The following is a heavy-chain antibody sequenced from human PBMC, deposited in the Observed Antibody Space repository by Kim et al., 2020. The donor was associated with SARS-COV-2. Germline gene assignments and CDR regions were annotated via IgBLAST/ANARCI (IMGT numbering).Heavy chain of an antibody. CDR2: ISYDGSNK. Sequence: GGSLRLSCAASGFTFSSYGMHWVRQAPGKGLEWVAVISYDGSNKYYADSVKGRFTISRDNSKNTLYLQMNSLRAEDTAVYYCAKEATVTTSGYYYYYGMDVWGQGTTVTVSS. V-gene: IGHV3-30*18. D-gene: IGHD4-17*01. CDR1: GFTFSSYG. J-gene: IGHJ6*02. CDR3: AKEATVTTSGYYYYYGMDV.